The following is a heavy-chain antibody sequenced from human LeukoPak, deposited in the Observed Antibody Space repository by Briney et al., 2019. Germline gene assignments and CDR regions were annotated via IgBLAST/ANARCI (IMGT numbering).Heavy chain of an antibody. J-gene: IGHJ6*04. V-gene: IGHV1-69*13. CDR2: IIPIFGTA. CDR1: GGTFSSYA. CDR3: ARDLAAAHERPRRNCYYYGMDV. Sequence: SVKVSCKATGGTFSSYAISWVRQAPGQGLEWMGGIIPIFGTANYAQKFQGRVTITADESTSTVYMELSSLRSEDTAVYYCARDLAAAHERPRRNCYYYGMDVWGKGTTVPVSS. D-gene: IGHD6-13*01.